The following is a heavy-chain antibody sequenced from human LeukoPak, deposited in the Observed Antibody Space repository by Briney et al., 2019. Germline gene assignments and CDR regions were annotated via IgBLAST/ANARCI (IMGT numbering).Heavy chain of an antibody. CDR2: INPNSGGT. CDR1: GYTFTVYY. J-gene: IGHJ4*02. CDR3: ARDIERERGGYYFDY. D-gene: IGHD3-16*01. Sequence: ASVKVSCKASGYTFTVYYMHWVRQAPGQGLEWMGWINPNSGGTNYAQKFQGRVTMTRDTSISTAYMELSRLRSDDTAVYYCARDIERERGGYYFDYWGQGTLVTVSS. V-gene: IGHV1-2*02.